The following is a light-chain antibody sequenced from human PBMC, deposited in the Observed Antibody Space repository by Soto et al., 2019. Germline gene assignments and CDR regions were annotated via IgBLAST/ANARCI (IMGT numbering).Light chain of an antibody. J-gene: IGLJ1*01. V-gene: IGLV2-14*03. CDR3: VSYTSSTTYV. CDR1: SSDVGGSNF. Sequence: QSALTQPASVSDSPGQSITISCTGTSSDVGGSNFVSWYQQHPGKPPKLIIYDVANRPSGVSNRFSGSKSGSTASLIISRLQTEDEADYYCVSYTSSTTYVFGTGTKVTVI. CDR2: DVA.